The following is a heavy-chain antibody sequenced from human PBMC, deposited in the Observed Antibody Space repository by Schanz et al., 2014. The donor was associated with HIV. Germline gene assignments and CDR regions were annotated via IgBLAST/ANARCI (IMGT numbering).Heavy chain of an antibody. CDR1: GGIFRGHV. CDR2: MILLSNVP. CDR3: ARKEISLDDWWFDP. Sequence: QVQLAQSGAEVKQPGASVKVSCKVSGGIFRGHVISWVRRAPGQGLEWMGEMILLSNVPNYAQKFQDRVTITADDYTTTVYMEVNSLTSEDTAVYFCARKEISLDDWWFDPWGQGSEVTVFS. J-gene: IGHJ5*02. D-gene: IGHD3-9*01. V-gene: IGHV1-69*01.